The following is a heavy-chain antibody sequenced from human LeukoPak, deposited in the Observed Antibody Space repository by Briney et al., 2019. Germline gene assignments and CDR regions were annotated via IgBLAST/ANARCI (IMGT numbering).Heavy chain of an antibody. CDR2: VDPEDGET. CDR3: ATDLSIYYDSSGPIP. J-gene: IGHJ5*02. D-gene: IGHD3-22*01. Sequence: ASVKVSCKASGYTFTDYYMHWVQQAPGKGLEWMGRVDPEDGETIYAEKFQGRVTITADTSTDTAYMELSSLRSEDTAVYYCATDLSIYYDSSGPIPWGQGTLVTVSS. CDR1: GYTFTDYY. V-gene: IGHV1-69-2*01.